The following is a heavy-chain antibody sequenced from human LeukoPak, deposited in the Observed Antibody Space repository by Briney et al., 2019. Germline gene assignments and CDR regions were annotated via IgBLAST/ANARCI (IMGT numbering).Heavy chain of an antibody. V-gene: IGHV3-48*03. Sequence: GGSLRLSCAASGFTFSSYEMNWVRQAPGKGLEWVSYISSSGSTIYYADSVKGRFTISRDNAKNSLYLQMNSPRAEDTAVYYCAVSYYYDSSDIWGQGTMVTVSS. J-gene: IGHJ3*02. CDR3: AVSYYYDSSDI. CDR2: ISSSGSTI. D-gene: IGHD3-22*01. CDR1: GFTFSSYE.